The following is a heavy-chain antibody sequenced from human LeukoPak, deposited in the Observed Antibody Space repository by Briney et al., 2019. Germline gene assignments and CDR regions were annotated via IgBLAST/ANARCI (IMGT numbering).Heavy chain of an antibody. CDR1: GYTFSSYA. J-gene: IGHJ4*02. CDR3: ARAGSSGWYGGY. CDR2: ISAYNGNT. V-gene: IGHV1-18*01. Sequence: ASVKVSCKASGYTFSSYAISWVRQAPGQGLEWMGWISAYNGNTNYAQKLQGRVTMTTDTSTSTAYMELRSLRSDDTAVYYCARAGSSGWYGGYWGQGTLVTVSS. D-gene: IGHD6-19*01.